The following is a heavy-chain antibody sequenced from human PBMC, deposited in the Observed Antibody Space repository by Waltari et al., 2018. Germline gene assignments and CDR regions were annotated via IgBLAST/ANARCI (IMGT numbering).Heavy chain of an antibody. J-gene: IGHJ4*02. V-gene: IGHV3-30*18. Sequence: QLQLVESGGGVVQPGKSLSLSCAASGFSLIHYGMHWVRQVPGRGLEWVALLWFEGGDEYYADSVRGRFTISRDNSKNLLYLHMDSLRVDDTAVYYCAKDAFGNTYMDHWGQGTLVTVSS. CDR1: GFSLIHYG. D-gene: IGHD3-16*01. CDR3: AKDAFGNTYMDH. CDR2: LWFEGGDE.